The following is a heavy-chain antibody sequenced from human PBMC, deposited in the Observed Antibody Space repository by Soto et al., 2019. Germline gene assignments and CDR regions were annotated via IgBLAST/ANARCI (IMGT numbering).Heavy chain of an antibody. Sequence: ASVKVSCKASGYTFTSYDINWVRQATGQGLEWMGWMNPNSGNTGYAQKFQGRVTMTRNTSISTAYMELSSLRSEDTAVYYCASWGYSNPRDYYYYYMDVWGKGTTVTVSS. CDR3: ASWGYSNPRDYYYYYMDV. CDR2: MNPNSGNT. J-gene: IGHJ6*03. D-gene: IGHD4-4*01. V-gene: IGHV1-8*01. CDR1: GYTFTSYD.